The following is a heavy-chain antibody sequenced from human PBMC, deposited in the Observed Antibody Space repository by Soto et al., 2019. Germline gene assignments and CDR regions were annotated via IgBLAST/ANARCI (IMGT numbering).Heavy chain of an antibody. V-gene: IGHV3-64D*06. CDR3: VKSRGGNNFDFFD. Sequence: GGSMRLSCSASGFTFSSYAMHWVRQAPGKGLEYVSGVRGNGDPPFYADSVKGRFTISRDNSKNTLYLQMSGLSADDTAVYYCVKSRGGNNFDFFDWGQGALVTVSS. D-gene: IGHD5-12*01. J-gene: IGHJ4*02. CDR1: GFTFSSYA. CDR2: VRGNGDPP.